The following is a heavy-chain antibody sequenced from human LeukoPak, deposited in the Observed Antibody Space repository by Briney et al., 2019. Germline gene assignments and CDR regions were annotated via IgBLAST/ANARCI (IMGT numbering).Heavy chain of an antibody. Sequence: GGSLRLSCAAFGFIFRSYNMYWVRQAPGKGPEWVSSITSSSSYIFYADSVKGRFTVSRDDATNSVYLEMNSLRAEDTAVYYCARGGDKRLARNWFDPWGQGTVVTVSS. J-gene: IGHJ5*02. V-gene: IGHV3-21*01. CDR2: ITSSSSYI. CDR3: ARGGDKRLARNWFDP. CDR1: GFIFRSYN. D-gene: IGHD3-16*01.